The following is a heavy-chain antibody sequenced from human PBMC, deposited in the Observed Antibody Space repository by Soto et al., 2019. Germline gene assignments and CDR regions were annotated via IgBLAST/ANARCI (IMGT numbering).Heavy chain of an antibody. D-gene: IGHD2-2*02. J-gene: IGHJ5*02. CDR3: ARRGCSSTSCYSVEKGFDP. CDR2: IIPIFGTA. CDR1: GGTFSSYA. Sequence: ASVKVSCKASGGTFSSYAISWVRQAPGQGLEWMGGIIPIFGTANYAQKFQGRVTITADESTSTAYMELSSLRSEDTAVYYCARRGCSSTSCYSVEKGFDPWGQGTLVTVS. V-gene: IGHV1-69*13.